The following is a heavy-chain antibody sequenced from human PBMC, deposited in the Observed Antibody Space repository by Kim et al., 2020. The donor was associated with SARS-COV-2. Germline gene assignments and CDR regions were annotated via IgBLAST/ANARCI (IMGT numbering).Heavy chain of an antibody. D-gene: IGHD1-1*01. J-gene: IGHJ6*02. CDR1: GYTFTSYY. CDR2: INPSGGST. Sequence: ASVKVSCKASGYTFTSYYMHWVRQAPGQGLEWMGIINPSGGSTSYAQKFQGRVTMTRDTSTSTVYMELSSLRSEDTAVYYCARDSSTGTTPYYYYGMDVWGQGTTVTVSS. V-gene: IGHV1-46*01. CDR3: ARDSSTGTTPYYYYGMDV.